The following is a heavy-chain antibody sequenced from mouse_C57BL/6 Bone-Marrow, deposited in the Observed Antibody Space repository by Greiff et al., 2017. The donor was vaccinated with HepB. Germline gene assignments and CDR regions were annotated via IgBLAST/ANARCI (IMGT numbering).Heavy chain of an antibody. V-gene: IGHV1-81*01. CDR1: GYTFTSYG. Sequence: VKLVESGAELARPGASVKLSCKASGYTFTSYGISWVKQRTGQGLEWIGEIYPRSGNTYYNEKFKGKATLTADKSSSTAYMELRSLTSEDSAVYFCARREVIYYYGSSGYFDVWGTGTTVTVSS. J-gene: IGHJ1*03. CDR3: ARREVIYYYGSSGYFDV. CDR2: IYPRSGNT. D-gene: IGHD1-1*01.